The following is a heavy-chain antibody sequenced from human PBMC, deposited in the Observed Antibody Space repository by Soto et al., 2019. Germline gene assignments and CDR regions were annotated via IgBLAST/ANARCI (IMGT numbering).Heavy chain of an antibody. CDR1: GFTFSRYW. CDR3: ARGDTPMITGMDSFDI. D-gene: IGHD5-18*01. CDR2: IKQDGTEK. J-gene: IGHJ3*02. V-gene: IGHV3-7*01. Sequence: EGSLRLSGAASGFTFSRYWMDWVRQARGKGLEWVANIKQDGTEKNYVDSVKGRFTISRDNARNSLYLQMDSLRAEDTAVYFCARGDTPMITGMDSFDIWGQGTMVTVSS.